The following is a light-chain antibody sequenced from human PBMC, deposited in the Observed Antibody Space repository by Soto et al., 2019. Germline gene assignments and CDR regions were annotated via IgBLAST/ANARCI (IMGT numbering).Light chain of an antibody. CDR3: SSYTSSSTIVV. J-gene: IGLJ2*01. Sequence: QSALTQPASVSGSPGQSITISCTGTSSDVGGYNYVSWYQQHPGKAPKLVICEVSNRPSGVSNRFSGSKSGNTASLTISGLQAEDDADYFCSSYTSSSTIVVFGGGTKLTVL. CDR1: SSDVGGYNY. V-gene: IGLV2-14*01. CDR2: EVS.